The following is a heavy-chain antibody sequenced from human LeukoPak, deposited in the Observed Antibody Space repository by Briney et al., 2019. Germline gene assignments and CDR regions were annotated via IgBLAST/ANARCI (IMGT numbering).Heavy chain of an antibody. CDR2: INHSGST. Sequence: SETLSLTCAVYGGSFSGYYWSWIRQPPGKGLEWIGEINHSGSTNYNPSLKSRVTISVDTSKNQFSLKLSSVTAADTAVYYCATATVATPSYFQHWGQGTLVTVSS. CDR1: GGSFSGYY. J-gene: IGHJ1*01. V-gene: IGHV4-34*01. CDR3: ATATVATPSYFQH. D-gene: IGHD4-23*01.